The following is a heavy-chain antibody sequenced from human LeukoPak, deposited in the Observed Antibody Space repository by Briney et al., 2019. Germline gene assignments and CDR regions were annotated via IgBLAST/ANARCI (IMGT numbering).Heavy chain of an antibody. J-gene: IGHJ6*03. CDR1: GYTFTSYG. Sequence: ASVKVSCKASGYTFTSYGISWVRQAPGQGLEWMGWISAYNGNTNYAQKLQGRVTMTTDTSTSTAYMELRSLRSEDTAVYYCARVHRAPSRLEWLLFSSYYYMDVWGKGTTVTVSS. V-gene: IGHV1-18*01. D-gene: IGHD3-3*01. CDR3: ARVHRAPSRLEWLLFSSYYYMDV. CDR2: ISAYNGNT.